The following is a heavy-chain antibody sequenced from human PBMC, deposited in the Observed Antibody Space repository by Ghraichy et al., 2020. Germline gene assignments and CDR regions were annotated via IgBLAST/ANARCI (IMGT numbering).Heavy chain of an antibody. J-gene: IGHJ4*02. V-gene: IGHV4-61*02. D-gene: IGHD1-26*01. CDR3: ARAYSESWDDGVFDS. CDR2: IYIGGST. Sequence: SETLSLTCTVSGGSISSASHYWSWIRQPAGKGLEWIGRIYIGGSTNYNPSFKSRLTISMDTPKNQISLKLSSVTAADTAVYYCARAYSESWDDGVFDSWGQGTLVTVSS. CDR1: GGSISSASHY.